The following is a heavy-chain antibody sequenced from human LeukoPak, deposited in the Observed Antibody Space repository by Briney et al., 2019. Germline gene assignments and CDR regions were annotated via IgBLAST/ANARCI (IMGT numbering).Heavy chain of an antibody. Sequence: ASVKVSGKASGYTFINYYMHWVRQAPGQGLEWMGIINPSGGSAYYAQKFQGRVTMTSDVSTSTFHMELSSLRSEDTAVYYCARPVDTASLVNWGQGTLVTVSS. J-gene: IGHJ4*02. V-gene: IGHV1-46*01. D-gene: IGHD5-18*01. CDR1: GYTFINYY. CDR3: ARPVDTASLVN. CDR2: INPSGGSA.